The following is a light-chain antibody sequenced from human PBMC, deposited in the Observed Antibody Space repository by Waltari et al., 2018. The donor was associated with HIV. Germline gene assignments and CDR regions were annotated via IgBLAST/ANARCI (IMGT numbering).Light chain of an antibody. V-gene: IGKV3-15*01. J-gene: IGKJ1*01. CDR3: HHYNNWRET. CDR2: GTS. CDR1: QRVNSN. Sequence: ELLMPQSPATLSVSPGERATPSCRASQRVNSNLALYQQKPGQTPRLLIYGTSTRGTDIPARFSGSGSGTEVTLTISSLQSEDFAVYYCHHYNNWRETFGQGTKVEIK.